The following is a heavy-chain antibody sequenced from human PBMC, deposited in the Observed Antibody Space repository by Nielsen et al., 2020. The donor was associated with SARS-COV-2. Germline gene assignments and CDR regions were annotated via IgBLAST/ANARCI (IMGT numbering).Heavy chain of an antibody. CDR1: GFTVSSNY. CDR2: ISSSSSYT. CDR3: AKDLKVDRMYYFDY. V-gene: IGHV3-11*05. Sequence: GESLKISCAASGFTVSSNYMSWIRQAPGKGLEWVSYISSSSSYTNYADSVKGRFTISRDNSKNTLYLQMNSLRAEDTAVYYCAKDLKVDRMYYFDYWGQGTLVTVSS. D-gene: IGHD2-15*01. J-gene: IGHJ4*02.